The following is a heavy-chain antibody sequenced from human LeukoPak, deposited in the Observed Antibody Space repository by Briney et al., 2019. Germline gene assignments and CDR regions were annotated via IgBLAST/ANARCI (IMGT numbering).Heavy chain of an antibody. D-gene: IGHD3-22*01. CDR3: ARGGYYYDSSAYVSLDF. Sequence: GGSLRLSCAASGFSFSSFAMTWVRQAPGKGLEWISAISGSDGRTFYADSVKGRFTISRDNSKNTLSLQMNSLRAEDTAVYYCARGGYYYDSSAYVSLDFWGQGTLVTVSS. CDR1: GFSFSSFA. CDR2: ISGSDGRT. V-gene: IGHV3-23*01. J-gene: IGHJ4*02.